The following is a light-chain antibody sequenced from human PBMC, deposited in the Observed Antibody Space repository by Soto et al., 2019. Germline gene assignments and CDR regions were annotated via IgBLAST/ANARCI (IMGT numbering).Light chain of an antibody. V-gene: IGKV1-39*01. CDR2: AAS. CDR1: QDIAGY. J-gene: IGKJ5*01. CDR3: QQSYRTPIT. Sequence: DIQVTQSPSSVSASVGDRVTITCRASQDIAGYLAWYQQKPGKAPNLLIYAASGLQSGVPSRFSGSGSGTDFTLTISSLQPEDFATYYCQQSYRTPITFGQGTRLEIK.